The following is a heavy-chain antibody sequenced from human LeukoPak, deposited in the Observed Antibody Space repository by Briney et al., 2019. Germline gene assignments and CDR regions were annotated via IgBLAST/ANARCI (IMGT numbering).Heavy chain of an antibody. CDR3: ARGGSYGDYLDY. D-gene: IGHD4-17*01. Sequence: ASVKVSCKASGYTFTNYYMHWVRQAPGQGLEWMGIINPSGGTTNYAQRFQGRVTMTRDKSTSTVYMELSSLRSEDTAVYYCARGGSYGDYLDYWGQGTLVTVSS. V-gene: IGHV1-46*01. J-gene: IGHJ4*02. CDR2: INPSGGTT. CDR1: GYTFTNYY.